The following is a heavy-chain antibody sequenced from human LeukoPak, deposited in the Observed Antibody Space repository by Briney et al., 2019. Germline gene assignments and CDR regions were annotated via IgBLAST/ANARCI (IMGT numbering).Heavy chain of an antibody. D-gene: IGHD2-15*01. J-gene: IGHJ5*02. CDR2: IYYSGST. CDR1: GGSISSYY. V-gene: IGHV4-59*08. CDR3: ARTGYCSGGSCYPGWFDP. Sequence: PSETLSRTCTGSGGSISSYYWSWIRQPPGKGLEWIGYIYYSGSTNYNPSLKSRVTISADTSKNQFSLKLSSVTAADTPVYYCARTGYCSGGSCYPGWFDPWGQGTLVTVSS.